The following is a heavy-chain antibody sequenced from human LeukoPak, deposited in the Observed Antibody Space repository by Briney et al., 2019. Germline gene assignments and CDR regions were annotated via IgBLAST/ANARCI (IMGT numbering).Heavy chain of an antibody. Sequence: ASVKVSCKVSGYTLTELSMHWVRQAPRKGLEWMGGFDPEDGETIYAQKFQGRVTMTEDTSTDTAYMELSSLRSEDTAVYYCATAVAVAAREYFQHWGQGTLVTVSS. CDR2: FDPEDGET. J-gene: IGHJ1*01. D-gene: IGHD6-19*01. CDR3: ATAVAVAAREYFQH. V-gene: IGHV1-24*01. CDR1: GYTLTELS.